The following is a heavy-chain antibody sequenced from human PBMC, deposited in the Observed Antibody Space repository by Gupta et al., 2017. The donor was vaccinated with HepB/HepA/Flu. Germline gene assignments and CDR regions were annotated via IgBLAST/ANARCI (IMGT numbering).Heavy chain of an antibody. CDR1: GFTFDDYA. Sequence: EVQLVESGGGLVQPGRSLRLSCAASGFTFDDYAMHWVRQAPGKGLEWVAGISWNSGRIGYADAGKGRFTISRDNAKNARYLQMNSLRAEDTAVYYCAKDATDGDSYADAFDIGGQGTMVTVSS. CDR2: ISWNSGRI. D-gene: IGHD5-18*01. J-gene: IGHJ3*02. V-gene: IGHV3-9*01. CDR3: AKDATDGDSYADAFDI.